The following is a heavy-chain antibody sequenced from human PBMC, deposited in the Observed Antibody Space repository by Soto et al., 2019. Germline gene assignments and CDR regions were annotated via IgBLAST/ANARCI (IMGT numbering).Heavy chain of an antibody. CDR1: GFIFAGYG. Sequence: EVQLLESGGGLVQPGGSLRLSCAASGFIFAGYGMSWVRQAPGKGLEWASSISGSGSNTYYADSVRGRFTISRDNSKNTLYLQMSSLRAEDTAVYYCAKRPTGSSGYYWFDPWGQGTLVTVSS. V-gene: IGHV3-23*01. D-gene: IGHD3-22*01. CDR3: AKRPTGSSGYYWFDP. J-gene: IGHJ5*02. CDR2: ISGSGSNT.